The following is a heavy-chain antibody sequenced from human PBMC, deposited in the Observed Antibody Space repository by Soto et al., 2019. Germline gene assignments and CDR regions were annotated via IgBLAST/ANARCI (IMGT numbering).Heavy chain of an antibody. Sequence: QVQLVQSGAEVKKPGSSVKVSCKASGGTFSSYAISWVRQAPGQGLEWMGGIIPIFGTANYAQKFQGRVTITADDSTSTAYRELSSLRSEDTALYYCAMVEDYYDSSGYPPWGQGTLVTVSS. V-gene: IGHV1-69*01. D-gene: IGHD3-22*01. CDR2: IIPIFGTA. CDR1: GGTFSSYA. J-gene: IGHJ5*02. CDR3: AMVEDYYDSSGYPP.